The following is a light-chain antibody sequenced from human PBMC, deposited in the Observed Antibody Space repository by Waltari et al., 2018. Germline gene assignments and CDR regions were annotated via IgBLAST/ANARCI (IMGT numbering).Light chain of an antibody. Sequence: IVVTQSPDSLAVSLGERATFNCKSSQNILYSNNNKDYLAWYQHKAGQPPKLLLFWASTRASGVPDRFSDGGSGSDFTLTITSVQAEDVAIYYCQQYFSHRYSFGQGTRLVI. CDR3: QQYFSHRYS. CDR1: QNILYSNNNKDY. CDR2: WAS. J-gene: IGKJ2*03. V-gene: IGKV4-1*01.